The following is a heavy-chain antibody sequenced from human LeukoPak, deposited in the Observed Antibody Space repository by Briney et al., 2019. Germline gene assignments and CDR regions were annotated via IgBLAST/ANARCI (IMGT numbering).Heavy chain of an antibody. Sequence: GGSLRLSCAASGFTVSSNDMSWVRQAPGKGLEWVSVIYSGGSTYYGDSAKGRFNISRDNSKNPLYLQMNSLRAEDTAVEYCARALGGGRNWNFENYYYYMDVWGKGTTVSVS. J-gene: IGHJ6*03. D-gene: IGHD1-7*01. CDR1: GFTVSSND. V-gene: IGHV3-53*01. CDR2: IYSGGST. CDR3: ARALGGGRNWNFENYYYYMDV.